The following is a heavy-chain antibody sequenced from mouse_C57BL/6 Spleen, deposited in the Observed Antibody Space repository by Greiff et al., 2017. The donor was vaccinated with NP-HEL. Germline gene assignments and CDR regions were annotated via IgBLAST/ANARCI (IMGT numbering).Heavy chain of an antibody. CDR3: AGHSYGYGRLRAMDY. Sequence: QVQLQQPGTELVKPGASVKLSCKASGYTFTSYWMHWVKQRPGQGLEWIGNINPCNGGTNYNEKFKNKATLTVDKSSSTAYMQLSSLTSEDSAVYYCAGHSYGYGRLRAMDYWGQGTSVTVSS. V-gene: IGHV1-53*01. J-gene: IGHJ4*01. CDR2: INPCNGGT. CDR1: GYTFTSYW. D-gene: IGHD2-2*01.